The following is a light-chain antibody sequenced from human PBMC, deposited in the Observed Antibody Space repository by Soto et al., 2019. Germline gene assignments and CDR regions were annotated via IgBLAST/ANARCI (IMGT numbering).Light chain of an antibody. V-gene: IGKV1-5*03. Sequence: DIQMTQSPSTLSASVGDRVTITCRASQSISPWLAWYQQKPGTAPKLLIYKASSLESGVPSRFSGSASGTEFTLTISSLQPDDFATYYCQPYSGYSTFVQGTKVDIK. CDR1: QSISPW. CDR3: QPYSGYST. J-gene: IGKJ1*01. CDR2: KAS.